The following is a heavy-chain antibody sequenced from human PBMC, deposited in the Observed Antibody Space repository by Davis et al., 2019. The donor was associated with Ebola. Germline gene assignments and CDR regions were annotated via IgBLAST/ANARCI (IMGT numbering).Heavy chain of an antibody. D-gene: IGHD3-10*01. V-gene: IGHV4-59*01. J-gene: IGHJ3*02. Sequence: SETLSLTCTVSGDSMSDYYYNWIRQPPGRGLEWIGNIYYGGTTNYNPSLKSRVTISGDTSKNQFSLNVNSVTAADTAVYYCARRMITMVRGVIITDDAFDIWGQGTMVTVSS. CDR1: GDSMSDYY. CDR2: IYYGGTT. CDR3: ARRMITMVRGVIITDDAFDI.